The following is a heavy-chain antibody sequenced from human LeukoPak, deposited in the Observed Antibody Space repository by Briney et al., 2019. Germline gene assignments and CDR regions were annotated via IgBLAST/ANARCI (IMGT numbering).Heavy chain of an antibody. CDR3: ARGRSSMVRGYYYYYMDV. J-gene: IGHJ6*03. CDR2: IYYSGST. V-gene: IGHV4-59*01. CDR1: GGAISSYY. Sequence: SETLSLTCIVSGGAISSYYWSWMRQPPGKGLEWIGYIYYSGSTNYNPSLKSRVTISVDTSKNQFSLKLSSVTAADTAVYYCARGRSSMVRGYYYYYMDVWGKGTTVTISS. D-gene: IGHD3-10*01.